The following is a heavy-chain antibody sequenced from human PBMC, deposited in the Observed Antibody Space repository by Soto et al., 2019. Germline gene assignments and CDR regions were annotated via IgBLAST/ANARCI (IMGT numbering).Heavy chain of an antibody. J-gene: IGHJ4*02. CDR1: GGSISSTNYF. D-gene: IGHD3-22*01. Sequence: SETLSLTCTVSGGSISSTNYFWGWIRQPPGKGLEWIGSIHYSGSTYYNPSLKSRVTVSVDTSKNQFSLKLTSVTAADTAVYYCARQRDYYDTSGDSYFDYWGQGTPVTVSS. V-gene: IGHV4-39*01. CDR2: IHYSGST. CDR3: ARQRDYYDTSGDSYFDY.